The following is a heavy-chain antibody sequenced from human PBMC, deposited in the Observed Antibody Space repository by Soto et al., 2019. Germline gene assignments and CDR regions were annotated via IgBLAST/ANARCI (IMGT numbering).Heavy chain of an antibody. Sequence: SETLSLTCTVSGGSISSYYWSWIRQPPGKGLEWIGYIYYSGSTNYNPSLKSRVTISVDTSKNQFSLKLGSVTAADTAVYYCARVAHNYCNWFDPWGQGTLVTVSS. CDR1: GGSISSYY. J-gene: IGHJ5*01. D-gene: IGHD3-10*01. CDR3: ARVAHNYCNWFDP. CDR2: IYYSGST. V-gene: IGHV4-59*01.